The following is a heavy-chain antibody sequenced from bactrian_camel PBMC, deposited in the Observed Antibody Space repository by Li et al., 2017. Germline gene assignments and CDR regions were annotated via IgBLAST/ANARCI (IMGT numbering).Heavy chain of an antibody. V-gene: IGHV3S66*01. Sequence: DVQLVESGGGSALAGGSVRLSCAVSGDTASVYSLAWFRQAPGKEREGVARINTRYGVTAYADSVKGRFTISRDNAKKTVYLEMNNLKPEDTAMYYCAAASNWPRMEHGGADYRGQGTQVTVS. CDR2: INTRYGVT. CDR1: GDTASVYS. J-gene: IGHJ4*01. D-gene: IGHD1*01. CDR3: AAASNWPRMEHGGADY.